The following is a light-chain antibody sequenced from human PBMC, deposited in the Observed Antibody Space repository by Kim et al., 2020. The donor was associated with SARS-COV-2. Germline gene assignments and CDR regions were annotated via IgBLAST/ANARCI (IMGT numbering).Light chain of an antibody. CDR3: KSRDSSGNLLV. J-gene: IGLJ2*01. Sequence: LGQTVKITCQVDNHRTYYANWYQQKPGQAPVLVMFGQNNRPSGIPDRFSGSSSGNTASLTITGAQAEDEADYYCKSRDSSGNLLVFGGGTQLTVL. CDR1: NHRTYY. V-gene: IGLV3-19*01. CDR2: GQN.